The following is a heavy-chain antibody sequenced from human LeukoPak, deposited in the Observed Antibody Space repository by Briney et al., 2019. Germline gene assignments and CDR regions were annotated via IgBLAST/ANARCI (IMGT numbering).Heavy chain of an antibody. Sequence: SETLSLTCTDSGGSISSYYWSWIRQPPGKGLEWIGYIYYSGSTNYNPSLKSRVTISVDKSKNQSSLKLSSVTAADTAVYYCAREEVADCSGGSCYATDWFDPWGQGTLVTVSS. D-gene: IGHD2-15*01. CDR1: GGSISSYY. V-gene: IGHV4-59*01. CDR3: AREEVADCSGGSCYATDWFDP. J-gene: IGHJ5*02. CDR2: IYYSGST.